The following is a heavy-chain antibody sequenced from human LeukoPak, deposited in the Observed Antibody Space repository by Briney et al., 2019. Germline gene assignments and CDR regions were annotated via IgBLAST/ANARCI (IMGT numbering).Heavy chain of an antibody. CDR2: MNPNSDNT. CDR3: ARGVLAHYYYYMDV. CDR1: VYTFTSYY. J-gene: IGHJ6*03. D-gene: IGHD3-10*02. Sequence: GAAVTVSRKPSVYTFTSYYIIWVRQATAPGLEWVGWMNPNSDNTGYAQKFQRRVTMTRNTSISTAYMELSSLRSEDTAVYHCARGVLAHYYYYMDVWSKGTTLTVSS. V-gene: IGHV1-8*01.